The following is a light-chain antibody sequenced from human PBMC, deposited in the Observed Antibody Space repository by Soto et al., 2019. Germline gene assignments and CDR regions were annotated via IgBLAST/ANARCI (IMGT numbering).Light chain of an antibody. CDR2: AAS. CDR1: QSLSSSY. J-gene: IGKJ2*01. V-gene: IGKV3-20*01. CDR3: QQQGI. Sequence: EIVLTQSPGTLSMSPGERATLSCRASQSLSSSYVVWYQQKLGQAPRLLIFAASRRAPGIPDRFSGSGSATEYILTISRLEPKDFAVYYCQQQGIFGQGTKLEI.